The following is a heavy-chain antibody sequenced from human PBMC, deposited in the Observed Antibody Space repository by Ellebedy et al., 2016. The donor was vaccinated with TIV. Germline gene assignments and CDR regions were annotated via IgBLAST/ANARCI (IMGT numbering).Heavy chain of an antibody. CDR1: GGTFSSYA. CDR2: IIPIVGIA. V-gene: IGHV1-69*10. J-gene: IGHJ4*02. D-gene: IGHD6-13*01. CDR3: ARDGTAYSSSWYRDY. Sequence: SVKVSCKASGGTFSSYAISWVRQAPGQGLEWMGGIIPIVGIANYAQKFQGRVTITADKSTSTAYMELSSLRSEDTAVYYCARDGTAYSSSWYRDYWGQGTLVTVSS.